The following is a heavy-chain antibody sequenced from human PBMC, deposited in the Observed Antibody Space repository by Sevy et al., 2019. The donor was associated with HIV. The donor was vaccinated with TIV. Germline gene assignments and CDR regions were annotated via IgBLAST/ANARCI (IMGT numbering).Heavy chain of an antibody. Sequence: GGSLRLSCAASGFTFSSYWMSWVRQAPGKGLEWVANIKQDGSEKYYVDSVKGRFTISRDNAKNSLYLQMNSLRAEDTAVYYCARDQFAAGEGGLGWFDPWGQGTLVTVSS. D-gene: IGHD6-13*01. CDR2: IKQDGSEK. J-gene: IGHJ5*02. V-gene: IGHV3-7*01. CDR1: GFTFSSYW. CDR3: ARDQFAAGEGGLGWFDP.